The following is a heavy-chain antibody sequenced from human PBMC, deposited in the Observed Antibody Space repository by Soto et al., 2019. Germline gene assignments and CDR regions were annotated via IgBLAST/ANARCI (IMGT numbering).Heavy chain of an antibody. CDR1: GYTFTGYY. J-gene: IGHJ4*01. CDR2: INPNSGDT. D-gene: IGHD6-6*01. Sequence: ASVKVSCKASGYTFTGYYIHWVRQAPGQGLEWMGWINPNSGDTHFAQKFQGRVTMTRDTSISTAYMELSRLTSADTAVYYCARSLSTIGARPDYWGHGSLVTVS. V-gene: IGHV1-2*02. CDR3: ARSLSTIGARPDY.